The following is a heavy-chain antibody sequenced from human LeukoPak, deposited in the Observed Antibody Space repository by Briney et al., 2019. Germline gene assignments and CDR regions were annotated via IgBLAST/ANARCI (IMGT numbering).Heavy chain of an antibody. CDR3: ARVSGLPSGYGMDV. CDR2: MNPNSGNT. D-gene: IGHD3-10*01. V-gene: IGHV1-8*01. CDR1: GYTFTNYD. J-gene: IGHJ6*02. Sequence: ASVKVSRKASGYTFTNYDINWVRQATGQGLEWMGWMNPNSGNTGYAQKFQGRVTMTRNTSIRTAYMEVSSLRSEDTAVYYCARVSGLPSGYGMDVWGQGTTVTVSS.